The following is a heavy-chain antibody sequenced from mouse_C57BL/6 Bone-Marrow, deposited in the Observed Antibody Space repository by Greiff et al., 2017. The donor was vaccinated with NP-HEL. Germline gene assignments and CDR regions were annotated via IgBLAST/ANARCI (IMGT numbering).Heavy chain of an antibody. Sequence: VKVVESGPGLVAPSQSLSITCTVSGFSLTSYAISWVRQPPGQGLEWLGVIWTGGGTNYNSALKSRLSISKYNTKSELFLKMNSLQTDDTDRYYCASYDGYYDYAMDYWGQGTSVTVSS. CDR1: GFSLTSYA. V-gene: IGHV2-9-1*01. CDR2: IWTGGGT. D-gene: IGHD2-3*01. J-gene: IGHJ4*01. CDR3: ASYDGYYDYAMDY.